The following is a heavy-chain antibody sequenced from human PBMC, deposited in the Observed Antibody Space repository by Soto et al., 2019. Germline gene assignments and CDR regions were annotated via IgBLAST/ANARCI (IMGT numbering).Heavy chain of an antibody. J-gene: IGHJ6*02. CDR1: GFTFSTSA. D-gene: IGHD3-16*01. V-gene: IGHV1-58*01. CDR2: IVVGSGNT. Sequence: ASVKVSCKASGFTFSTSAVQWVRQARGQRLEWIGWIVVGSGNTIYARKFQERVTITRDMSTSTVYMELRSLRSEDTALYYCAAPSKGGYYYGMDVWGQGTTVTVSS. CDR3: AAPSKGGYYYGMDV.